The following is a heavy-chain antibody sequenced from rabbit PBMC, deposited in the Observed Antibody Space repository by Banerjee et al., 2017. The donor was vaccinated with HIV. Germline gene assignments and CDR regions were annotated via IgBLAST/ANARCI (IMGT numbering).Heavy chain of an antibody. CDR2: IYIGSSGST. V-gene: IGHV1S45*01. CDR3: YAGGADYGYGNL. Sequence: QEQLVEYGGDLVQPEGSLTLTCKASGLDFSSSYWICWVRQAPGKGLEWIACIYIGSSGSTYYASWAKGRFTISKTSSTTVTLQMTSLPAADTATYFCYAGGADYGYGNLWGPGTLVTVS. J-gene: IGHJ4*01. CDR1: GLDFSSSYW. D-gene: IGHD6-1*01.